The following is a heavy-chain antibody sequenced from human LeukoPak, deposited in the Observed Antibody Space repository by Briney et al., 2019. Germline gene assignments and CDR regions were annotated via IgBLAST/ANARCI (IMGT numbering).Heavy chain of an antibody. CDR2: IYYSGST. CDR1: GGSISSYY. D-gene: IGHD3-22*01. Sequence: SETLSLTCTVSGGSISSYYWSWIRQPPGKGLEWIGYIYYSGSTNYNPSLKSRVTISVDTSKNQFSLKLSSVTAADMAVYYCARDYYDSSGYKTSYWYFDLWGRGTLVTVSS. CDR3: ARDYYDSSGYKTSYWYFDL. J-gene: IGHJ2*01. V-gene: IGHV4-59*01.